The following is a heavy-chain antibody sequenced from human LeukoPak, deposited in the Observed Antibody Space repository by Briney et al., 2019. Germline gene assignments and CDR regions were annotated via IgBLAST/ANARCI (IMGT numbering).Heavy chain of an antibody. Sequence: SETLSLTCTVSGGSISDHYCWAWIRQPPGKGLEWIGNICQGGSTFYNPSLKSRLAISIDTSKNQFSLKLSSATAADTAVYYCARVCCYFDSGSYPSWSDPWGQGTLVTVSS. J-gene: IGHJ5*02. CDR1: GGSISDHYC. D-gene: IGHD3-10*01. CDR3: ARVCCYFDSGSYPSWSDP. V-gene: IGHV4-38-2*02. CDR2: ICQGGST.